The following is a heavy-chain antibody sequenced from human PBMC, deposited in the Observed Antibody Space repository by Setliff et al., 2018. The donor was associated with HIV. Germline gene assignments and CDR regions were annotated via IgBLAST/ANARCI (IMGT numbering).Heavy chain of an antibody. Sequence: SETLSLTCAVYGGSFSGHYWSWIRQPPGKGMEWIGEVNHRGSTNYNPSLKSRVTISVDSSKNQFSLKLTSVTAADTAVYYCARFKYYNFWSGPGNYFDYWGQGTLVTVSS. J-gene: IGHJ4*02. D-gene: IGHD3-3*01. CDR1: GGSFSGHY. CDR3: ARFKYYNFWSGPGNYFDY. V-gene: IGHV4-34*01. CDR2: VNHRGST.